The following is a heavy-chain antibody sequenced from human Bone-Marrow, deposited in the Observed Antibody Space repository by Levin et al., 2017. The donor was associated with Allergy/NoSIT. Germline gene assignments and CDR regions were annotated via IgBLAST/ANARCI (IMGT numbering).Heavy chain of an antibody. D-gene: IGHD2-2*01. CDR2: ISGSGGST. V-gene: IGHV3-23*01. J-gene: IGHJ6*02. Sequence: GGSLRLSCAASGFTFSSYAMSWVRQAPGKGLEWVSAISGSGGSTYYADSVKGRFTISRDNSKNTLYLQMNSLRAEDTAVYYCAKDVAWYQVYYYGMDVWGQGTTVTVSS. CDR3: AKDVAWYQVYYYGMDV. CDR1: GFTFSSYA.